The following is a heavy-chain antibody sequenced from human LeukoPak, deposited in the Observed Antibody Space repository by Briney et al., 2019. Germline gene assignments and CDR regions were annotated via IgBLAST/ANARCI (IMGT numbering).Heavy chain of an antibody. CDR3: AGLRKRGGTFDL. J-gene: IGHJ3*01. V-gene: IGHV4-38-2*02. CDR2: IFSTGTT. Sequence: SETLSLTCTVSGYSISSGYYWGWIRQPPGKGLEWIGNIFSTGTTYYNPFLPSLKGRFTILIDTSKNQFSLSLRSVTAADTAVYYCAGLRKRGGTFDLWGQGTVVTVSS. CDR1: GYSISSGYY. D-gene: IGHD6-25*01.